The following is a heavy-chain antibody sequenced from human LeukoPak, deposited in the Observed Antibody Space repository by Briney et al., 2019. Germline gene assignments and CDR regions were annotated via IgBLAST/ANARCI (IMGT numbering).Heavy chain of an antibody. J-gene: IGHJ6*02. V-gene: IGHV5-51*01. CDR1: GYSFTSYW. Sequence: GESLKISCKGSGYSFTSYWIGWVRQMPGKGLEWMGIIYPGDSDTRYSPSFQGQVTISADKSISTAYLQWSSLKASDTAMYYCARLNIFPPYYYYYGMDVWGQGTTVTVSS. CDR2: IYPGDSDT. CDR3: ARLNIFPPYYYYYGMDV. D-gene: IGHD2/OR15-2a*01.